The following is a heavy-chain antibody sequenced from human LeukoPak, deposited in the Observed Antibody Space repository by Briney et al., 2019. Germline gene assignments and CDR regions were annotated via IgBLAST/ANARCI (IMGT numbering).Heavy chain of an antibody. V-gene: IGHV1-69*13. CDR1: GGTFSSYA. Sequence: SVTVSCKASGGTFSSYAISWVRQAPGQGLEWMGGIIPIFGTANYAQKFQGRVTITADESTSTAYMELSSLRSEDTAVYYCGRPRIVVTSTPPDYWGQGTLVIVSS. CDR2: IIPIFGTA. J-gene: IGHJ4*02. CDR3: GRPRIVVTSTPPDY. D-gene: IGHD6-19*01.